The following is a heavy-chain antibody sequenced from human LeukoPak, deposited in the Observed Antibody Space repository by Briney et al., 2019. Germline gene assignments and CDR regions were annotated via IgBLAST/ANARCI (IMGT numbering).Heavy chain of an antibody. CDR2: IYYSGST. D-gene: IGHD3-10*01. J-gene: IGHJ4*02. CDR1: GGSISSSSYY. V-gene: IGHV4-39*07. Sequence: SETLSLTCTVSGGSISSSSYYWGWIRQPPGKGLEWIGSIYYSGSTYYNPSLKSRVTISIDTSKNQFSLKLSSVTAADTAVYYCARVVSSGSYPDSSLDYWGQGTLVTVSS. CDR3: ARVVSSGSYPDSSLDY.